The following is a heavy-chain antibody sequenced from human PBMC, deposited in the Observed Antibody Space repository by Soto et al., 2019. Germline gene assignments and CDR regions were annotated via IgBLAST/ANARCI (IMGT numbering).Heavy chain of an antibody. CDR1: GYTFTDHG. V-gene: IGHV1-18*01. D-gene: IGHD3-16*02. Sequence: QIQLVQSGAEVKKPGASVKVSCKASGYTFTDHGISWVRQAPGQGLEWVGWISAFTDYTEYAQKFRGRVTMTTDKSANPAYMELRSLTSDDTAVYYCAKDRLRLTQQIVDVYWGQGTLVTVSS. CDR2: ISAFTDYT. CDR3: AKDRLRLTQQIVDVY. J-gene: IGHJ4*02.